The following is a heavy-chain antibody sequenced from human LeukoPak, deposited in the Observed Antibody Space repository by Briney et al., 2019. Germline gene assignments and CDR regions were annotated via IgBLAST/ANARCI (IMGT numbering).Heavy chain of an antibody. J-gene: IGHJ4*02. V-gene: IGHV3-23*01. CDR3: AKGRRDGYNYPFFDS. Sequence: GGSLRLSCAASGFTFRNSAMSWVRQAPGKGLEWVSNIIGNSVSTYYADFVKGRFTISRDNSNNTLFLQMNSLSADDTAIYYCAKGRRDGYNYPFFDSWGQGALVIVSP. D-gene: IGHD5-24*01. CDR1: GFTFRNSA. CDR2: IIGNSVST.